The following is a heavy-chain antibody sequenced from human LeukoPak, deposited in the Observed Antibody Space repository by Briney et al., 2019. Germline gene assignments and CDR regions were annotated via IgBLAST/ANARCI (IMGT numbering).Heavy chain of an antibody. Sequence: ASVKVSCQASGYTFSNSDITWVRPAPGQGLAYMGWINAYSGNRKYVQKFQGRVTMTTDTSSNTAYMELRSLISDDTAVYYCARVAGWGYYGSETYYRKPLNYFDPWGQGTLVTVSS. J-gene: IGHJ5*02. CDR1: GYTFSNSD. CDR2: INAYSGNR. V-gene: IGHV1-18*01. CDR3: ARVAGWGYYGSETYYRKPLNYFDP. D-gene: IGHD3-10*01.